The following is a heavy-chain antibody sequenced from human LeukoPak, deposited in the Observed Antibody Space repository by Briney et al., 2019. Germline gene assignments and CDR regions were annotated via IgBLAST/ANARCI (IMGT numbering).Heavy chain of an antibody. V-gene: IGHV4-38-2*02. D-gene: IGHD3-3*01. J-gene: IGHJ4*02. Sequence: SETLSLTCTVSGYFISSGYYWGWIRQPPGKGLEWIASIYHSGSTYYNPPLKSRVTISVDTSKNQFSLRLSSVTAVDTAVYYCARNGLLRFLEPQDYWGQGTLVTVSS. CDR1: GYFISSGYY. CDR3: ARNGLLRFLEPQDY. CDR2: IYHSGST.